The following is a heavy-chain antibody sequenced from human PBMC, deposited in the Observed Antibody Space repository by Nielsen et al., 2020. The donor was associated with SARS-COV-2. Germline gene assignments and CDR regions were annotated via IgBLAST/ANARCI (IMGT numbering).Heavy chain of an antibody. D-gene: IGHD6-13*01. CDR3: ARGKGIAAALAYYYYGMDV. CDR1: GYTFTGYY. Sequence: ASVKVSCKASGYTFTGYYMHWVRQAPGQGLEWMGRINPNSGGTNYAQKFQGRVTMTRDTSTSTVYMELSSLRSEDTAVYYCARGKGIAAALAYYYYGMDVWGQGTTVTVSS. J-gene: IGHJ6*02. CDR2: INPNSGGT. V-gene: IGHV1-2*06.